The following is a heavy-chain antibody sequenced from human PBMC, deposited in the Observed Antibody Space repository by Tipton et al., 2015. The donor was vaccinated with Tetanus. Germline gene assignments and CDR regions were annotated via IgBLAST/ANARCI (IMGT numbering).Heavy chain of an antibody. CDR3: ARHYYGVNSDPTYWFFDL. D-gene: IGHD4-23*01. CDR1: GGSITSTIYY. CDR2: IYHSGST. Sequence: TLSLTCSVSGGSITSTIYYWGWIRQPPGKGLEWIGSIYHSGSTYFNPSLKSRVTMSVDTAKTQFSLTLSSVTAADTAVFYCARHYYGVNSDPTYWFFDLWGRGTLVTVSS. J-gene: IGHJ2*01. V-gene: IGHV4-39*01.